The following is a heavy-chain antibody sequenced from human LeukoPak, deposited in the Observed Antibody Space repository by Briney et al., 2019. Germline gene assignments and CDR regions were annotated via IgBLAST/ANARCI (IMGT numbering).Heavy chain of an antibody. CDR3: ARRENWYFDL. CDR1: GYSISSGYF. V-gene: IGHV4-38-2*02. J-gene: IGHJ2*01. CDR2: MYHSGST. Sequence: SETLSLTCTVSGYSISSGYFWGWIRQPPGKGLEWIGSMYHSGSTYYNPSLKSRVTISVDMSKNQFSLKLSSVTAADTAVYYCARRENWYFDLWGRGTLVTVSS.